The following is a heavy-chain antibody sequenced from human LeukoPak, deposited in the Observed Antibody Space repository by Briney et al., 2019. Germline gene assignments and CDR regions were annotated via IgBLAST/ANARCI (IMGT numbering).Heavy chain of an antibody. CDR3: AKRTTGTTGFDY. V-gene: IGHV3-23*01. Sequence: GGSLRLSCAASGFTFSNFAMNWVRQVPGKGLEWVSAISGSGGSTYYADSVKGRFTISRDNSKNTLYLQMISLRAEDTAIYYCAKRTTGTTGFDYWGQGTLVTVSS. D-gene: IGHD1-1*01. J-gene: IGHJ4*02. CDR1: GFTFSNFA. CDR2: ISGSGGST.